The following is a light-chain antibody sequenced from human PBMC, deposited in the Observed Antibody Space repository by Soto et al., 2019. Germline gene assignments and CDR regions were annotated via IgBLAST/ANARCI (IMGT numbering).Light chain of an antibody. J-gene: IGLJ1*01. Sequence: QSVLTQPASVSGSPGQSITISCTGTSSDVGGYNYVSWYQQHPGKAPKLMIYEVSNRPSGVSIRFSGSKSGNTASLTISGLQAEDEPHYFCSSYSISTAYLFGTGTKVTVL. V-gene: IGLV2-14*01. CDR1: SSDVGGYNY. CDR2: EVS. CDR3: SSYSISTAYL.